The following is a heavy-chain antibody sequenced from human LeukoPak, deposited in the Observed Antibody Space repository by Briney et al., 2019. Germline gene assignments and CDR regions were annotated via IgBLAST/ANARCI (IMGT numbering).Heavy chain of an antibody. V-gene: IGHV1-3*01. CDR3: AREAWGSSCSDY. CDR2: INAGNGST. J-gene: IGHJ4*02. D-gene: IGHD6-13*01. CDR1: GYTFTSYG. Sequence: ASVKVSCKASGYTFTSYGISWVRQAPGQSLEWMGWINAGNGSTKYAQKFQDRVTITRDTSASTAYMELSSLRSEDTAVYYCAREAWGSSCSDYWGQGTLVTVSP.